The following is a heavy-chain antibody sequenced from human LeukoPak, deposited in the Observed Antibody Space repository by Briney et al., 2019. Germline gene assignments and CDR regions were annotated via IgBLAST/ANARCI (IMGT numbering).Heavy chain of an antibody. J-gene: IGHJ4*02. Sequence: ASVKVSCKASGYTFIDYYIHWVRQAPGQGLEWTGWINPNSGDTKYAQKFQGRVTMTRDWSINTAYMEMSGLNSDDTVMYYCARGEQWLIRYWGQGTLVTVSS. D-gene: IGHD6-19*01. CDR3: ARGEQWLIRY. CDR1: GYTFIDYY. V-gene: IGHV1-2*02. CDR2: INPNSGDT.